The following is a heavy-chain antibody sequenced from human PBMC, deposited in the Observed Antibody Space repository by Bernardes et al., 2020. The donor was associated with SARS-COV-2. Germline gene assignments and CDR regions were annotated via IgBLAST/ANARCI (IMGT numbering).Heavy chain of an antibody. D-gene: IGHD2-2*03. CDR3: ARGFGYCSSTSCYSHEADGMDG. V-gene: IGHV1-18*04. J-gene: IGHJ6*02. Sequence: ASVKVSCKASGYTFTSYGISWVRQAPGQGLEWMGWISAYNGNTNYAQKLQGRVTMTTDTSTSTAYMELRSLRSDDTAVYYCARGFGYCSSTSCYSHEADGMDGWGQGTTVTVSS. CDR1: GYTFTSYG. CDR2: ISAYNGNT.